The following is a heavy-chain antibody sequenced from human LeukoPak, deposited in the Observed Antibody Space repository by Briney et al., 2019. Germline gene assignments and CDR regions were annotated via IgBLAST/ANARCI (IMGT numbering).Heavy chain of an antibody. CDR1: GFTFSNYG. J-gene: IGHJ3*02. Sequence: PGRSLRLSCAASGFTFSNYGMHWVRQAPGKGLEWVAVISYDGSNKYYADSVKGRFTISRDNSKNTLFLEMNSLRAEDTAVYYCAKALTSGWYLDAFNIWGQGTMVTVSS. CDR2: ISYDGSNK. CDR3: AKALTSGWYLDAFNI. D-gene: IGHD6-19*01. V-gene: IGHV3-30*18.